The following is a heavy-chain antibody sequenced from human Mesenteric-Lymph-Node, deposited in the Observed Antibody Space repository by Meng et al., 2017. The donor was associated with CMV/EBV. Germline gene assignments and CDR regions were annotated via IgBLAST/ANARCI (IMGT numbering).Heavy chain of an antibody. J-gene: IGHJ2*01. CDR1: GYSVSSHSPA. CDR3: ARDSRRYFDV. Sequence: AISGYSVSSHSPAWNWVRQSPSRGLEWLGRTYYRSKWYNDYAVSVKSRITVNPDTSKNQFSLHLNSVTPEDTAVYYCARDSRRYFDVWGRGTLVTVSS. V-gene: IGHV6-1*01. CDR2: TYYRSKWYN.